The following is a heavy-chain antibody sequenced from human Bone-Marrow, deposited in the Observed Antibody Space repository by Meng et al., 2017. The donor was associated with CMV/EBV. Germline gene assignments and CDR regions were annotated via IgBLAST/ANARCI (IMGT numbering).Heavy chain of an antibody. CDR2: INHSGST. CDR3: ARVRDMRYCSSTSCRVWAYYYGMDV. V-gene: IGHV4-34*01. CDR1: GGSFSGYY. D-gene: IGHD2-2*01. J-gene: IGHJ6*02. Sequence: SETLSLTCAVYGGSFSGYYWSWSRQPPGKGLEWIGEINHSGSTNYNPSLKSRVTISVDTSKNQFSLKLSSVTAADTAVYYCARVRDMRYCSSTSCRVWAYYYGMDVWGQGTTVTVSS.